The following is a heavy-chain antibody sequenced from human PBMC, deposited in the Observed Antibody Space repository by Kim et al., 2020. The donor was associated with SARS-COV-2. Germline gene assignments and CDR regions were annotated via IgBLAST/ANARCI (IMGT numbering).Heavy chain of an antibody. CDR1: GLTFSGYW. Sequence: GGSLRLSCAASGLTFSGYWMHWVRQVPGKGLVRVSRINSDGSTTNYADSVKGRFTISRDNAKNTLYLQMNSLRAEDTAVYYCASRTAVAGIYYFDYWGQG. V-gene: IGHV3-74*01. J-gene: IGHJ4*02. CDR2: INSDGSTT. CDR3: ASRTAVAGIYYFDY. D-gene: IGHD6-19*01.